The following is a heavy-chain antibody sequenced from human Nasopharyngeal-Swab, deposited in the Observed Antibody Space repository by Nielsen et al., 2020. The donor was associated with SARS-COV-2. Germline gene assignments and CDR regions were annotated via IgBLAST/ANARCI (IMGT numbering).Heavy chain of an antibody. CDR2: IYYSGST. V-gene: IGHV4-39*07. CDR3: ARDDGPDYYGSGSPDY. CDR1: GGSISISSYY. Sequence: SETLSLTCTVSGGSISISSYYWGWIRQPPGKGLEWIGSIYYSGSTYYNPSLKSRVTISVDTSKNQFSLKLSSVTAADTAVYYCARDDGPDYYGSGSPDYWGQGTLVTVSS. J-gene: IGHJ4*02. D-gene: IGHD3-10*01.